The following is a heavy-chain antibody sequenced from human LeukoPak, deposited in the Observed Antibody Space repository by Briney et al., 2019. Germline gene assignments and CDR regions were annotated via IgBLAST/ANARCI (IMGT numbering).Heavy chain of an antibody. CDR3: AKGTSPNTYPLGWFHP. CDR2: ISGSGGGT. D-gene: IGHD2/OR15-2a*01. CDR1: GFTFSSYA. Sequence: GGSLRLSCAASGFTFSSYAMSWVRQAPGKGLEWVSAISGSGGGTYYADSVKGRFSISRDNSKNTLYLQMNSLRAEDTAVYYCAKGTSPNTYPLGWFHPWGEETVVTVSS. J-gene: IGHJ5*02. V-gene: IGHV3-23*01.